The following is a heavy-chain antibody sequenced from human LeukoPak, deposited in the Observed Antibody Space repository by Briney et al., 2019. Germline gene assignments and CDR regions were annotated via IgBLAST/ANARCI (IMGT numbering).Heavy chain of an antibody. V-gene: IGHV3-48*04. CDR2: ISSSSGTI. J-gene: IGHJ4*02. CDR1: GFTFNRYS. CDR3: AGGGGGPRDY. D-gene: IGHD4-23*01. Sequence: GGSLRLSCAASGFTFNRYSMNWVRQAPGKGLEWVSYISSSSGTIFYADSVKGRFTVSRDNANNSLYLQVNSLRAEDTAVYYCAGGGGGPRDYWGQGTLVTVSS.